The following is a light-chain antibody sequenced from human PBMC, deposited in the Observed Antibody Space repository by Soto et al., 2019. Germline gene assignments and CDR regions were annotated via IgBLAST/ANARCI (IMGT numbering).Light chain of an antibody. CDR1: SSDVGGYNY. CDR3: CSYAGNSWV. V-gene: IGLV2-11*01. Sequence: QSALTQPRSVSGSPGQSATISCIGTSSDVGGYNYVSWYQQHSGKPPKVMIFDVTKRPSGVPDRFSGSKSGNTASLTISGLQAEDEADYYCCSYAGNSWVFGIGTKVTVL. CDR2: DVT. J-gene: IGLJ1*01.